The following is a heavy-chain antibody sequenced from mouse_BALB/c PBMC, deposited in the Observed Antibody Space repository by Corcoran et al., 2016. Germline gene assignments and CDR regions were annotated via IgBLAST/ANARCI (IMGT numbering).Heavy chain of an antibody. CDR1: GYTFTDYE. Sequence: QVQLQQSGAELVRPGASVTLSCKASGYTFTDYEMHWVKQTPVHGLEWIGAIDPETGGTAYNQKFKGKATLTADKSSSTAYMELRSLTSEDSAVYYCTRSGGGRLRTFDYWGQGTTLTVSS. V-gene: IGHV1-15*01. D-gene: IGHD2-4*01. J-gene: IGHJ2*01. CDR2: IDPETGGT. CDR3: TRSGGGRLRTFDY.